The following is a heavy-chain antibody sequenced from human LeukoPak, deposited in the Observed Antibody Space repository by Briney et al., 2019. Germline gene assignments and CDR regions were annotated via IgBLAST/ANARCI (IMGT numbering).Heavy chain of an antibody. V-gene: IGHV3-23*01. D-gene: IGHD3-10*01. CDR3: AKVTWFGEPG. CDR2: ISPSGDT. CDR1: GFRFTSHA. J-gene: IGHJ4*01. Sequence: GGSLRLSCGADGFRFTSHALTWVRQAPGKGLEWVSSISPSGDTYYADSVKGRFTSSRDSSTSTLYLQMNSLRVEDTAVYYCAKVTWFGEPGWGHGTLVTVSS.